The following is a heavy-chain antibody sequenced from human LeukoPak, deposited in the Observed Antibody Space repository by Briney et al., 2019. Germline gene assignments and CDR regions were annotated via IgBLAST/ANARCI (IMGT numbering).Heavy chain of an antibody. CDR3: ARDHYYGSGSSYGGPDY. J-gene: IGHJ4*02. CDR2: FNPSGGTT. V-gene: IGHV1-46*01. D-gene: IGHD3-10*01. CDR1: GYTFTNYY. Sequence: ASVKVSCKAFGYTFTNYYMHWVRQAPGQGLEWMGIFNPSGGTTTFAQKFQGRVTMTRDTSTSTLYMELSSLRSEATAVYYCARDHYYGSGSSYGGPDYWGQGTLVTVSS.